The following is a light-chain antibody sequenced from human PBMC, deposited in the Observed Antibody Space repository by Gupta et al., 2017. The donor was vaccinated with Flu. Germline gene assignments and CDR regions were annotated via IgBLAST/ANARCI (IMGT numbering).Light chain of an antibody. Sequence: FVLTQPHSVSESPGKPVVISCTRSSGTIVSNYVQWFQQRPGTSPKTVIFEDRRRPSGVPDRFSGSIDSSSNSASLTISGRKTEDEADYYCQSDDSSNHLIFGGGT. V-gene: IGLV6-57*01. CDR1: SGTIVSNY. CDR3: QSDDSSNHLI. CDR2: EDR. J-gene: IGLJ2*01.